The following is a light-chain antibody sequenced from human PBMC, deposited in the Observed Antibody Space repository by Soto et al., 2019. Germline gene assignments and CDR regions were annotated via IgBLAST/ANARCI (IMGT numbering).Light chain of an antibody. J-gene: IGKJ5*01. V-gene: IGKV3-11*01. CDR1: QSVSSY. CDR2: DAS. Sequence: IVLTHSPATLSFSPWERSTLSFRASQSVSSYLAWYQQKPGQAPRLLIYDASNRATGIPARFSGSGSGTDFTLTISSLEPEDFAVYYCQQRSNWPITFGQGTRLENK. CDR3: QQRSNWPIT.